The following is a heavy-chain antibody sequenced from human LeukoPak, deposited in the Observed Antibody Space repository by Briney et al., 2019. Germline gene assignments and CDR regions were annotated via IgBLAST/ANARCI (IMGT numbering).Heavy chain of an antibody. CDR3: AREKIGSGYDQDLDY. Sequence: ASVKVSCKASGYTFTDYYIHWVRQAPGQGLEWMGWINPADGGTKFAQNFQVRVAMTSDTSISTAYMELSSLRSDDTAVYYCAREKIGSGYDQDLDYWGQGTMVTVSS. V-gene: IGHV1-2*02. J-gene: IGHJ4*02. D-gene: IGHD5-12*01. CDR1: GYTFTDYY. CDR2: INPADGGT.